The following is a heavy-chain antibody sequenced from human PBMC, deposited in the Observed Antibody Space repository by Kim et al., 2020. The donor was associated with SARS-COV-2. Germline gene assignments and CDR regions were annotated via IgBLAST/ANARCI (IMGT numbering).Heavy chain of an antibody. CDR1: GFTFGDYV. V-gene: IGHV3-23*01. CDR3: TKRRDTTLDY. CDR2: ISGGGSDT. J-gene: IGHJ4*01. D-gene: IGHD1-1*01. Sequence: GGSLRLSCAASGFTFGDYVIEWVRQAPGKGLEWVSGISGGGSDTFHADAVKGRFTISRDNSKQAVYLQMNSLRAGDTALYYCTKRRDTTLDY.